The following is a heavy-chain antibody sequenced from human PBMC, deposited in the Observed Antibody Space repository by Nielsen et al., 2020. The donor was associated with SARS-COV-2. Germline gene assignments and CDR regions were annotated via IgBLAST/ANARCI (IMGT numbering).Heavy chain of an antibody. J-gene: IGHJ6*04. CDR2: ISWNSGSI. D-gene: IGHD3-3*01. Sequence: GGSLRLSCAASGFTFDDYAMHWVRQAPGKGLEWVSGISWNSGSIGYADSVKGRFTISRDNAKNSLYLQMNSLRAKDTAVYYCARDAGTGWDGVVMDVWGKGTTVTVSS. CDR3: ARDAGTGWDGVVMDV. CDR1: GFTFDDYA. V-gene: IGHV3-9*01.